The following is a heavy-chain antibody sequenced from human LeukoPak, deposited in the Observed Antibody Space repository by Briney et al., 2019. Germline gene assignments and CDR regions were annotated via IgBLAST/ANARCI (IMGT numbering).Heavy chain of an antibody. Sequence: GGSLRLSCAASGFTFSRYSMNWVRQAPGKGLEWVSSISSSSSYIYYADSVKGRFTISRDNAKNSLYLQMNSLRAEDTAVYYCAREVVYRNYAFDYWGQGTLVTVSS. V-gene: IGHV3-21*01. CDR3: AREVVYRNYAFDY. CDR1: GFTFSRYS. D-gene: IGHD4-11*01. CDR2: ISSSSSYI. J-gene: IGHJ4*02.